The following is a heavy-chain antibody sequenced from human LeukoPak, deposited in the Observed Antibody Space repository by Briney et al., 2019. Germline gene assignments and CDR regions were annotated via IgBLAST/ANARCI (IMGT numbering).Heavy chain of an antibody. Sequence: ASVTVSCKASGYTFTSYGISWVRQPPGQGLEGMGWISAYNGNTNYAQKLQGRVTMTTDTSTSTVYMELRSLRSDDTAVYYCARDKHGSGSYYKSPRWFDPWGQGTLVTVSS. CDR2: ISAYNGNT. CDR1: GYTFTSYG. D-gene: IGHD3-10*01. J-gene: IGHJ5*02. V-gene: IGHV1-18*04. CDR3: ARDKHGSGSYYKSPRWFDP.